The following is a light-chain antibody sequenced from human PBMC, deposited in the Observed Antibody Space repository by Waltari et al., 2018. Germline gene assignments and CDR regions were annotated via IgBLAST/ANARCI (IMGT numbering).Light chain of an antibody. J-gene: IGKJ4*01. CDR1: QSISTY. CDR2: SAS. CDR3: QQYYTIPLT. V-gene: IGKV1-39*01. Sequence: DIQMTQSPSSLSASVGDRVTITCRASQSISTYLNWYQQESGKAPKLLIYSASSLQSGVPSRFSGSGSGTDFTLTISSLQPEDVAIYYCQQYYTIPLTFGGGTKVEIK.